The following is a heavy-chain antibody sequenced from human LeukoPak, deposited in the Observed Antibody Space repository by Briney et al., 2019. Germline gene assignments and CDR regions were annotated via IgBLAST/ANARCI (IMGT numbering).Heavy chain of an antibody. CDR2: IWYDGSNK. CDR3: ARDDPMTTVTTKDPDDAFDI. D-gene: IGHD4-17*01. J-gene: IGHJ3*02. V-gene: IGHV3-33*01. Sequence: GRSLRLSCAASGFTFSSYGMHWVRQAPGKGLEWVAVIWYDGSNKYYADSVKGRFTISRDNSKNTLYLQMNSLRAEDTAVYYCARDDPMTTVTTKDPDDAFDIWGQGTMVTVSS. CDR1: GFTFSSYG.